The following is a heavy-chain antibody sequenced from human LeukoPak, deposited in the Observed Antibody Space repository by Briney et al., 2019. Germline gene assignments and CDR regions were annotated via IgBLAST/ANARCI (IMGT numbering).Heavy chain of an antibody. CDR2: INWNSDSI. Sequence: GGPLRLSCAASGFTFDDYAMHWVRQVPGKGLEWVSGINWNSDSIGYADSVKGRFTISRDNAKNSLYLQMNSLRPEDTALYYCAKDTRRYTSSWYPGYFDCWGQGTLVTVSS. J-gene: IGHJ4*02. D-gene: IGHD6-13*01. V-gene: IGHV3-9*01. CDR1: GFTFDDYA. CDR3: AKDTRRYTSSWYPGYFDC.